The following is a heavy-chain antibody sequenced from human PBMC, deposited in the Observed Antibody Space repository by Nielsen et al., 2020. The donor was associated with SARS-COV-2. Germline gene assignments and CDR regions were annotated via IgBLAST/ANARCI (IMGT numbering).Heavy chain of an antibody. Sequence: GESLKISCAASGFTFTNYGMHWVRQVAGKGLEWVAIVSRDGSDTFYVDSVKGRFTISRDNSKNTVYLQMNSLRAEDTAVYHCAKDVWSGAHQIGPDYWGQGTLVTVS. CDR2: VSRDGSDT. D-gene: IGHD3-3*01. V-gene: IGHV3-30*18. CDR1: GFTFTNYG. CDR3: AKDVWSGAHQIGPDY. J-gene: IGHJ4*02.